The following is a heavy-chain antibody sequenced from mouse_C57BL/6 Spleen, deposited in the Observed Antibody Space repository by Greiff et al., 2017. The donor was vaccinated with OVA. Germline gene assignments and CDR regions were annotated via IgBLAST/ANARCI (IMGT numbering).Heavy chain of an antibody. CDR3: ARVLGYYFDY. V-gene: IGHV5-16*01. CDR1: GFTFSDYY. J-gene: IGHJ2*01. CDR2: INYDGSST. Sequence: EVQLVESEGGLVQPGSSMKLSCTASGFTFSDYYMAWVRQVPEKGLEWVANINYDGSSTYYLDSLKSRFIISRDNAKNILYLQMSSLKSEDTATYYCARVLGYYFDYWGQGTTLTVSS. D-gene: IGHD3-1*01.